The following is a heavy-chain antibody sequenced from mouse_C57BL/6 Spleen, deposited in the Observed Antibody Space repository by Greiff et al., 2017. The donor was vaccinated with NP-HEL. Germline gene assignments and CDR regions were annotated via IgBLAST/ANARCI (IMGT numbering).Heavy chain of an antibody. Sequence: EVKLVESGGGLVKPGGSLKLSCAASGFTFSDYGMHWVRQAPEKGLEWVAYISSGSSTIYYADTVKGRFTISRDNAKNTLFLQMTSLRSEDTAMYYCARPNLGYFDYWGQGTTLTVSS. CDR1: GFTFSDYG. CDR3: ARPNLGYFDY. CDR2: ISSGSSTI. D-gene: IGHD4-1*01. V-gene: IGHV5-17*01. J-gene: IGHJ2*01.